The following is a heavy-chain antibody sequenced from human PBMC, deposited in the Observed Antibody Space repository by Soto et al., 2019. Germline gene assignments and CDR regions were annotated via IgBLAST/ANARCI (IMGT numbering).Heavy chain of an antibody. D-gene: IGHD2-15*01. CDR1: VFTFRSYS. J-gene: IGHJ4*02. CDR3: ARGYCSGGSCYSSYGFDY. Sequence: AESLRLSCAASVFTFRSYSLSGVRQAPGNGLGWVSAISGSGGSTYYADSVKGRFTISRDNSKNTLYLQMNSLRAEDTAVYYCARGYCSGGSCYSSYGFDYWGQGTLVTGSS. V-gene: IGHV3-23*01. CDR2: ISGSGGST.